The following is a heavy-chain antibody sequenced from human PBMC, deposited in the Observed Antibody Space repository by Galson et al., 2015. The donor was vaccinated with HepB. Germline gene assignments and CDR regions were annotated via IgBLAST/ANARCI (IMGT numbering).Heavy chain of an antibody. CDR2: TYYRSKWYN. CDR3: ARDLVVPAAIYTLFDP. Sequence: CAISGDSVSSTSAAWNWIRQSPSRGLEWLGRTYYRSKWYNDYAVSVKSRITINPDTSKNQFSLQLNSVTPEDTAVYYCARDLVVPAAIYTLFDPWGQGTLVTVSS. J-gene: IGHJ5*02. D-gene: IGHD2-2*01. V-gene: IGHV6-1*01. CDR1: GDSVSSTSAA.